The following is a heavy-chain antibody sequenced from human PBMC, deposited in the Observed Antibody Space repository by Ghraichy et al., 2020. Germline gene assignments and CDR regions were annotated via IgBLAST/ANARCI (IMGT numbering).Heavy chain of an antibody. J-gene: IGHJ4*02. V-gene: IGHV3-73*01. CDR3: TRPGYCSSTSCYEGY. CDR2: IRSKANSYAT. Sequence: AGSLRLSCAASGFTFSGSAMHWVRQASGKGLEWVGRIRSKANSYATAYAASVKGRFTISRDDSKNTAYLQMNSLKTEDTAVYYCTRPGYCSSTSCYEGYWGQGTLVTVSS. D-gene: IGHD2-2*03. CDR1: GFTFSGSA.